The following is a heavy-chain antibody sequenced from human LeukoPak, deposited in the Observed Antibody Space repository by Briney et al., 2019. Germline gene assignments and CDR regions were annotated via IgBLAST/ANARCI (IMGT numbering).Heavy chain of an antibody. CDR2: IYYSGST. Sequence: SETLSLTCTVSGGSISTYYWSWIRQSPGKGLEWIGSIYYSGSTNCNPSLKSRVTISVDTSKNQFSLELSSVTAAGTAVYYRAVNLTRHTFDIWGQGTMVTVSS. V-gene: IGHV4-59*08. CDR3: AVNLTRHTFDI. D-gene: IGHD1-1*01. J-gene: IGHJ3*02. CDR1: GGSISTYY.